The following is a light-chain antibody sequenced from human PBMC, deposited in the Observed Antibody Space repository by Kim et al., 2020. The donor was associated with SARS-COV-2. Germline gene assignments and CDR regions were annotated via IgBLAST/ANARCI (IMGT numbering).Light chain of an antibody. CDR1: SLKTYY. V-gene: IGLV3-19*01. CDR3: SSRDSTGYHWV. J-gene: IGLJ3*02. CDR2: SKD. Sequence: ALGQTVRITCRGDSLKTYYASWFQHQPGQAPILVFYSKDKRPSGIPARFSGSSSGDTSSLTITGAQAEDEADYFCSSRDSTGYHWVFGGGTQLTVL.